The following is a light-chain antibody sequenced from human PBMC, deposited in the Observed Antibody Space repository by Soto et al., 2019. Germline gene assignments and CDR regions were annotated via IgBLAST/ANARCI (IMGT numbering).Light chain of an antibody. V-gene: IGLV2-14*02. J-gene: IGLJ1*01. CDR3: GSITSSTTSV. Sequence: QSALTQPASVSGSPGQSITISCTGTTSDVGSYSLVSWYQQHPGKAPKLMIYEVSNRPSGVSDRFSGSKSGNTASLTISRLQTEDEADYYCGSITSSTTSVFGTGTKLTVL. CDR2: EVS. CDR1: TSDVGSYSL.